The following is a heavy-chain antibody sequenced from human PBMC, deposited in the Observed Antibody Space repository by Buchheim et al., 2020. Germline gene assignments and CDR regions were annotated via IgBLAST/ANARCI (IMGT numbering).Heavy chain of an antibody. J-gene: IGHJ5*02. CDR2: ISSSSSNI. V-gene: IGHV3-48*04. D-gene: IGHD2-8*01. Sequence: EVQLVESGGGLVQPGGSLRLSCAASGFTFSSYSMNWVRQAPGKGREWVSYISSSSSNIYYADSGQGRFTISRDNAKNSLYLQMNSLRAEDTAVYYCARDGNYCTNGVCYAFYNWFDPWGQGTL. CDR1: GFTFSSYS. CDR3: ARDGNYCTNGVCYAFYNWFDP.